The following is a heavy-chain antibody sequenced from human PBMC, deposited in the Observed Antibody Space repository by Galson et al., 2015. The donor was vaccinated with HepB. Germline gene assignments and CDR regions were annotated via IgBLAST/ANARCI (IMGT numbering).Heavy chain of an antibody. D-gene: IGHD6-13*01. CDR3: AKDLEQQLFFDY. CDR1: GFTFSSYA. CDR2: ISGSGGST. Sequence: SLRLSCAASGFTFSSYAMSWVRQAPGKGLEWVSAISGSGGSTYYADSVKGRFTISRDNSKNTLYLQMNSLRAEDTAVYYCAKDLEQQLFFDYWGQGTLVTVSS. J-gene: IGHJ4*02. V-gene: IGHV3-23*01.